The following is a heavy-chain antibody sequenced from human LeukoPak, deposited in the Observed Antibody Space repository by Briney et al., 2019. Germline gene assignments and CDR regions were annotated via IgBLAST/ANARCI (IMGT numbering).Heavy chain of an antibody. V-gene: IGHV3-11*01. Sequence: GGSLRLSCAASGFIFSDYYMGWIRQAPGKGLEWIAYNGCSGSPIYYADSVKGRFTISRNNAKNPVYLELNSLTGDDTAVYYCARRQPLRYLDFWGQGTLVTVSS. CDR2: NGCSGSPI. CDR3: ARRQPLRYLDF. CDR1: GFIFSDYY. J-gene: IGHJ4*02. D-gene: IGHD3-9*01.